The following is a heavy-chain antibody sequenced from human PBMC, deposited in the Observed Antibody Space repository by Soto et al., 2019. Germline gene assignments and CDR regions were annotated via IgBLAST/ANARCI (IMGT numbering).Heavy chain of an antibody. J-gene: IGHJ5*02. CDR3: ARGISATFYLFDFSP. CDR1: GFTFSNYG. D-gene: IGHD3-3*02. CDR2: IWYDGSKR. Sequence: GGSLRLSCAASGFTFSNYGMHWVRQAPGKGLEWVAGIWYDGSKRYYADSVKGRFTISRDDSKNTLYLQMSSLRAEDTAVYFCARGISATFYLFDFSPRGQGALVTVYS. V-gene: IGHV3-33*01.